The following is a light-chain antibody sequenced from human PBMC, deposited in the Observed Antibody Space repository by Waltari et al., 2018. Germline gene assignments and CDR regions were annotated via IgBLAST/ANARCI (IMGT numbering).Light chain of an antibody. J-gene: IGKJ5*01. Sequence: DIQMTQSPSSVSASVGDRVTITCRASQGINNNIAWYQQKPGKAPSLLIYGASSLQTGVPSRFRDSGSGTEFTLTISSLQPEDFATYDCQQINSFPITFGQGTRLEIK. CDR3: QQINSFPIT. CDR2: GAS. CDR1: QGINNN. V-gene: IGKV1-12*01.